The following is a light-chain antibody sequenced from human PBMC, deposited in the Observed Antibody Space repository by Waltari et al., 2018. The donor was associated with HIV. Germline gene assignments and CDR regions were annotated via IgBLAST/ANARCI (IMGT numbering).Light chain of an antibody. CDR3: CSYVGSSTWV. CDR2: DVS. J-gene: IGLJ3*02. CDR1: SRAVGGYNY. V-gene: IGLV2-23*02. Sequence: QSALTQPASVYGSPGPSIPIPSPGTSRAVGGYNYIPWYQQHPGKAPKVMIYDVSKRPSGVSNRFSGSKSGNTASLTISGLQAEDEADYYCCSYVGSSTWVFGGGTKLTVL.